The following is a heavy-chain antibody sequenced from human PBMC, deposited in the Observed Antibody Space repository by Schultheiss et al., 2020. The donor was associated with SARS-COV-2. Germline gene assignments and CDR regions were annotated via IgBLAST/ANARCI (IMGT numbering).Heavy chain of an antibody. CDR2: IYYSGST. CDR3: ARSDCTNAACPLES. D-gene: IGHD2-8*01. J-gene: IGHJ4*02. CDR1: GGSISSGGYY. V-gene: IGHV4-31*03. Sequence: SETLSLTCTVSGGSISSGGYYWSWIRQHPGKGLEWIGYIYYSGSTYYNPSLKSRVTISVDTSKNQFFLKVSSVTAADTAVYYCARSDCTNAACPLESWGQGTLVTVSS.